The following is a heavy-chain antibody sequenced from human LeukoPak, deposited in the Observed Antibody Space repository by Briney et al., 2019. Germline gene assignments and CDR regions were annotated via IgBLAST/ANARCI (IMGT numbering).Heavy chain of an antibody. J-gene: IGHJ3*02. Sequence: GGSLRLSCAASGFTFSSYGMHWVRQAPGKGLEWVAFIRYDGSNKYYADSVKGRFTISRDNSKNTLYLQMNGLRAKDTAVYYCAKDGYSGYDHDAFDIWGQGTMVTVSS. V-gene: IGHV3-30*02. CDR1: GFTFSSYG. CDR2: IRYDGSNK. CDR3: AKDGYSGYDHDAFDI. D-gene: IGHD5-12*01.